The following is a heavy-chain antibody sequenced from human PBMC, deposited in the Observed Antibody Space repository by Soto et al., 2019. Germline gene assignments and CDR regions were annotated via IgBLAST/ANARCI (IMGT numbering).Heavy chain of an antibody. J-gene: IGHJ5*01. CDR3: AKGWLDF. CDR1: GFSSSSYV. Sequence: EAQLLDSGGGLVQPGGSLRLSCAASGFSSSSYVMGWVHQTPGKGLEWVSGIGGGGGRTYYADSVQGRFTISRDNSKNTLYLQMNSLRAEDTAVYYCAKGWLDFWGQGTLVTVSS. V-gene: IGHV3-23*01. CDR2: IGGGGGRT.